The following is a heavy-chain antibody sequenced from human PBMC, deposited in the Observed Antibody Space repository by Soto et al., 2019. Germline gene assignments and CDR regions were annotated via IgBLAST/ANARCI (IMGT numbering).Heavy chain of an antibody. CDR3: ERGRHRNTDH. D-gene: IGHD4-4*01. Sequence: ASVKVSCKTSGYTFINFGITWVRQAPGQGLEWVGKIRGYNGDTNYAPKLQGRVTMTTDTSTSTAYLELRTLRSDDTAVYYCERGRHRNTDHWGQGTLVTVSS. CDR1: GYTFINFG. J-gene: IGHJ4*02. CDR2: IRGYNGDT. V-gene: IGHV1-18*04.